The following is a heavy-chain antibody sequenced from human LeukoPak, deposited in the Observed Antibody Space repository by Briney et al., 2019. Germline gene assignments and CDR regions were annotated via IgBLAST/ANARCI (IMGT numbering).Heavy chain of an antibody. CDR3: AKDRTTYYDFCSGYYSGGFDY. V-gene: IGHV3-23*01. J-gene: IGHJ4*02. CDR1: GFTFSSYA. Sequence: GGSLRLSCAASGFTFSSYAMSWVRQAPGKGLEWVSAISGSGGGTHYADPVKGRFTISRDNSKNTLYLQMKSLRAEDMAVYYCAKDRTTYYDFCSGYYSGGFDYWGQGTLVTVSS. D-gene: IGHD3-3*01. CDR2: ISGSGGGT.